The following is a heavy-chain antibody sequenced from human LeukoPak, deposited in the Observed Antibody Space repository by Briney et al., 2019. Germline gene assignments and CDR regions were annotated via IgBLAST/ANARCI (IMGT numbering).Heavy chain of an antibody. CDR3: TSSSSD. V-gene: IGHV3-15*01. Sequence: GGSLRLSCAASGFIFTNAWMNWVRQAPGKGLEWVGRIKSKTDGGTTYYAAPVKGRFTVSRDDSKKMLYLQMNSLKTEDTGVYYCTSSSSDWGQGTLVTVSS. CDR2: IKSKTDGGTT. CDR1: GFIFTNAW. J-gene: IGHJ4*02. D-gene: IGHD6-19*01.